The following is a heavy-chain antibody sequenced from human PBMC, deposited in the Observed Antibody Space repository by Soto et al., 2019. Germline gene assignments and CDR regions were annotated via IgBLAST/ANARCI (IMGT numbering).Heavy chain of an antibody. V-gene: IGHV3-30*18. CDR3: AKDLDVVMVLSATRGMEF. CDR2: ISYDGRSE. J-gene: IGHJ6*02. CDR1: GFTFSNFG. Sequence: QVQLVESGGGMIQPGKSLRLSCVASGFTFSNFGMHWVRQAPGKGLEWVAGISYDGRSEYYVDSVRGRFILSRDNSKNTLSLHIISLRPEDTGVYYCAKDLDVVMVLSATRGMEFWGQGTTVTVS. D-gene: IGHD2-15*01.